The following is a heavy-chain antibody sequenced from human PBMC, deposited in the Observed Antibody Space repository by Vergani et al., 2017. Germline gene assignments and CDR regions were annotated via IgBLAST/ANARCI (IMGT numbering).Heavy chain of an antibody. CDR1: GYSISSGYY. V-gene: IGHV4-38-2*01. J-gene: IGHJ3*02. CDR3: ARVLGSYCSVCSCYSDDDSFDI. Sequence: QVQLQESGPGLVKPSQTLSLTCAVSGYSISSGYYWGWIRQPPGKGLEWIGSIYHSGSTYYNPSLKSRVTISVDTSKNQFSLKLSSVTAADTAGYYCARVLGSYCSVCSCYSDDDSFDIWGQGTMVTVSS. D-gene: IGHD2-15*01. CDR2: IYHSGST.